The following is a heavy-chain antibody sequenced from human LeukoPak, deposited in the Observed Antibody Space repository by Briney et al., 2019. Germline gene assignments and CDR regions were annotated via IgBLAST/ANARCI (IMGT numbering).Heavy chain of an antibody. D-gene: IGHD3-3*01. CDR1: GGSISSYY. J-gene: IGHJ6*03. V-gene: IGHV4-59*01. Sequence: SETLSLTCTVSGGSISSYYWSWIRQPPGKGLEWIGYIYYSGSTNYNPSLKSRVTISVDTSKNQFSLKLSSVTAADTAVYYCARGRTYYDFWSGYSYYYYYMDVWGKGTTVTVSS. CDR3: ARGRTYYDFWSGYSYYYYYMDV. CDR2: IYYSGST.